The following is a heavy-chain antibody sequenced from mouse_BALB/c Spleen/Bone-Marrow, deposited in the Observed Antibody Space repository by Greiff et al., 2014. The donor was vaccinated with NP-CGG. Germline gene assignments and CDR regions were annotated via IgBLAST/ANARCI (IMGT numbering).Heavy chain of an antibody. CDR2: IYPGNVNT. Sequence: VQLVESGPELVKPGASVRISCKAAGYTFTSYYIHWVKQRPGQGPEWIGWIYPGNVNTKYNEKFKGKATLTADKSSSTAYFLLSSLTSEDSAVYFCAREANWNFDYWGQGTTLTVSS. V-gene: IGHV1S56*01. J-gene: IGHJ2*01. D-gene: IGHD4-1*01. CDR1: GYTFTSYY. CDR3: AREANWNFDY.